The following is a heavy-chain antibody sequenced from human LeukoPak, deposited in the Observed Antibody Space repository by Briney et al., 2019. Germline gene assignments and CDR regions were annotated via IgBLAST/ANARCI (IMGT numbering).Heavy chain of an antibody. CDR3: ARGYCSSTSCYSSNRGRYFDY. J-gene: IGHJ4*02. V-gene: IGHV4-34*01. CDR2: INHSGST. CDR1: GGSFSGYY. D-gene: IGHD2-2*02. Sequence: SETLSLTCAVYGGSFSGYYWSWIRQPPGKGLEWIGEINHSGSTNYNPSLKSRVTISVDTSKNQFSLKLGSVTAADTAVYYCARGYCSSTSCYSSNRGRYFDYWGQGTLVTVSS.